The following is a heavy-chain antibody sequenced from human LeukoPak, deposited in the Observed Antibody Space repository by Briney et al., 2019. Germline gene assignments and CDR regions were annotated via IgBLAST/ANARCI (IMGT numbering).Heavy chain of an antibody. Sequence: GGSLRLSCAASGFTFSSYEMNWVRQAPGKGLEWVSYISSSGSTIYYADSVKGRFTISRDNAKNSLYLQMNSLRAEDTAVYYCANGRSYGNFDYWGQGTLVTVSS. V-gene: IGHV3-48*03. CDR1: GFTFSSYE. CDR2: ISSSGSTI. D-gene: IGHD1-26*01. J-gene: IGHJ4*02. CDR3: ANGRSYGNFDY.